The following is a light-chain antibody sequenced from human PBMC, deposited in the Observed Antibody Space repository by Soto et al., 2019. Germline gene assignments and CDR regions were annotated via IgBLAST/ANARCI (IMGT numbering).Light chain of an antibody. J-gene: IGLJ1*01. CDR1: SSDVGGYNY. V-gene: IGLV2-14*01. CDR2: EVS. CDR3: SSYTSSSTQV. Sequence: QSALTHPASVSGSPGQSITISCTGTSSDVGGYNYVSWYQQHPGKAPKLMIYEVSNRPSGVSNRFSGSKSGNTASLTISGLQAEDEADYYCSSYTSSSTQVFGTGTKV.